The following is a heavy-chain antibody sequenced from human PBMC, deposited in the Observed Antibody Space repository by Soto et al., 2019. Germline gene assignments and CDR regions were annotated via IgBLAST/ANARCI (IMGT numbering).Heavy chain of an antibody. J-gene: IGHJ3*02. CDR3: AKGRQLVGAFDI. Sequence: GGSLGLACASSGVTVYDYAMHWARQAPGKGLEWVSGISWNSGSIGYADSVKGRFTISRDNAKNSLYLQMNSLRAEDTALYYCAKGRQLVGAFDIWGQRTMGTVSS. V-gene: IGHV3-9*01. D-gene: IGHD6-6*01. CDR2: ISWNSGSI. CDR1: GVTVYDYA.